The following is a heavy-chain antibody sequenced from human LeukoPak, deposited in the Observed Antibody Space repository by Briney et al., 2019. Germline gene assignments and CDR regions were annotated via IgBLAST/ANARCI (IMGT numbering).Heavy chain of an antibody. CDR3: TRSTYNWNYLFDY. D-gene: IGHD1-7*01. V-gene: IGHV3-73*01. Sequence: GGSLRLSCAASGFTFSGSAMHWVRQASGKGLEWVGRIRSKANSCATAYAASVKGRFTISRDDSKNTAYLQMNSLKTEDTAVYYRTRSTYNWNYLFDYWGQGTLVTVSS. CDR1: GFTFSGSA. J-gene: IGHJ4*02. CDR2: IRSKANSCAT.